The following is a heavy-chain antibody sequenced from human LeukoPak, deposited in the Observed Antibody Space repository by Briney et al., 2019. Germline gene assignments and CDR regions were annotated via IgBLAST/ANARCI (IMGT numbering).Heavy chain of an antibody. D-gene: IGHD3-22*01. V-gene: IGHV1-18*01. CDR3: ARAGRHYLDSSGTPFDY. J-gene: IGHJ4*02. CDR2: VSAYDGNT. CDR1: GYTFTSNG. Sequence: ASVKVSCKASGYTFTSNGISWVRQAPGHGPEWMGWVSAYDGNTNYAQKVQGRVTMTTDTSTSTAYMELRSLRSDDTAVYYCARAGRHYLDSSGTPFDYWGQGTLVIVPS.